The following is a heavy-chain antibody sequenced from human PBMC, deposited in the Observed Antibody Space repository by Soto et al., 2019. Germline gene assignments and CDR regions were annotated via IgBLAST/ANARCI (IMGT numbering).Heavy chain of an antibody. D-gene: IGHD6-19*01. Sequence: PGGSLSLSCAASGFTFSSYAMSWVRQAPGKGLEWVSAISGSGGSTYYADSVRGRFTISRDNSKNTLFLQMNSLRAEDTAVYYCAIVSSGWYPFDYWGQGTLVTVSS. J-gene: IGHJ4*02. CDR2: ISGSGGST. CDR1: GFTFSSYA. CDR3: AIVSSGWYPFDY. V-gene: IGHV3-23*01.